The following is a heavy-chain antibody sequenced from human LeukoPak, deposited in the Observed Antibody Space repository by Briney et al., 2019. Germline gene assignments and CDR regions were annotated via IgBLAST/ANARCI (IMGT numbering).Heavy chain of an antibody. Sequence: GGSLRLSCAASGFTFSSYWMHWVRQAPGKGLVWVSRINSDGSTTSYADSVKGRFTISRDNAKNTLYLQMNSLRAEDTAVYYCARPSGYCSGGSCPRWFDPWGQGTLVTVSS. J-gene: IGHJ5*02. CDR3: ARPSGYCSGGSCPRWFDP. D-gene: IGHD2-15*01. V-gene: IGHV3-74*01. CDR1: GFTFSSYW. CDR2: INSDGSTT.